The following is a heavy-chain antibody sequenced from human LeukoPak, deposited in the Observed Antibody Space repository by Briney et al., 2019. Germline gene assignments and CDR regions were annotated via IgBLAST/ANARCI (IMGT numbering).Heavy chain of an antibody. CDR2: ISGDGGST. V-gene: IGHV3-43*02. CDR3: ARLYPTTLTSYSSSL. J-gene: IGHJ4*02. CDR1: GFTFDDYA. Sequence: PGGSLRLSCAASGFTFDDYAMHWVRQAPGKGLEWVSLISGDGGSTYYADSVKGRFTISRDNSKNSLYLQMNSLRTEDTALYYCARLYPTTLTSYSSSLWGQGTLVTVSS. D-gene: IGHD6-13*01.